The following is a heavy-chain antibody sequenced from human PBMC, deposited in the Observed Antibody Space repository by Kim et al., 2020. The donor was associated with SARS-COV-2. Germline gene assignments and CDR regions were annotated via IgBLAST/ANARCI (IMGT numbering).Heavy chain of an antibody. CDR3: VRDERVRQGLRARYGMDV. CDR2: TYYRSKWYN. J-gene: IGHJ6*02. CDR1: GDSVSSNSAA. V-gene: IGHV6-1*01. Sequence: SQTLSLTCAISGDSVSSNSAAWNWIRQSPSRGLEWLGRTYYRSKWYNDYAVSVKSRITINPDTSKNQFSLQLNSVTPEDTAVYYCVRDERVRQGLRARYGMDVWGQGTTVTVSS. D-gene: IGHD5-12*01.